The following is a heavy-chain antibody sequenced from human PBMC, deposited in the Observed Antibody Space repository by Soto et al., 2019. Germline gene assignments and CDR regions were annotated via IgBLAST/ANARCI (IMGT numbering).Heavy chain of an antibody. J-gene: IGHJ4*02. D-gene: IGHD3-16*01. CDR1: GFTFSSYW. Sequence: GSLRLSCAASGFTFSSYWLSWVRQAPGTGLEWVANINEDGTRAYYVDSVKGRFTISRDNAKNSLYLQMNNLRAEDTAVYYCASPLGARRRKYPTAYWGQGIMITVSS. CDR2: INEDGTRA. CDR3: ASPLGARRRKYPTAY. V-gene: IGHV3-7*03.